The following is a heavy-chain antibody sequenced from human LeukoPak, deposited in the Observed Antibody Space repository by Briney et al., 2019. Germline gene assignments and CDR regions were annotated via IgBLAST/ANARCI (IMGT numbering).Heavy chain of an antibody. CDR2: VDPEDGET. V-gene: IGHV1-69-2*01. D-gene: IGHD3-22*01. Sequence: ASVKVSCKASGYTFTDYYMHWVQQAPGEGLEWMGLVDPEDGETIYAEKFQGRVTITADTSTDTAYMELSSLRSEDTAVYYCATLEDYYDSSGYAVDYWGQGTLVTVSS. J-gene: IGHJ4*02. CDR3: ATLEDYYDSSGYAVDY. CDR1: GYTFTDYY.